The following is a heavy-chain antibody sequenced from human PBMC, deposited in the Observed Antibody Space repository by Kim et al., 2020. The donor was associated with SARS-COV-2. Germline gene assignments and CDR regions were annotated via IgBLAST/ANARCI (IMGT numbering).Heavy chain of an antibody. CDR2: ISWNSGSI. CDR1: GFTFGDYA. D-gene: IGHD6-13*01. CDR3: AKGGVWQQLFDY. J-gene: IGHJ4*02. V-gene: IGHV3-9*01. Sequence: GGSLRLSCAASGFTFGDYAMHWVRQAPGKGLEWVSGISWNSGSIGYADSVKGRFTISRDNAKNSLYLQMNSLRAEDTALYYCAKGGVWQQLFDYWGQGTLVTVSS.